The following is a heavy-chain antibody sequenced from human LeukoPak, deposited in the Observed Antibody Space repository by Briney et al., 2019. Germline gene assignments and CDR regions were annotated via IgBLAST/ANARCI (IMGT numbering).Heavy chain of an antibody. CDR2: ISAYGGDT. CDR1: GFTFDKYA. CDR3: ARGQQLYDP. D-gene: IGHD6-13*01. J-gene: IGHJ5*02. Sequence: GGSLRLSCVGSGFTFDKYAMSWVRQAPGKGLEWVSAISAYGGDTKYKDSLKGRFTISRDNSKNTLYLQMNSLRAEDTAVYYCARGQQLYDPWGQGTLVTVSS. V-gene: IGHV3-23*01.